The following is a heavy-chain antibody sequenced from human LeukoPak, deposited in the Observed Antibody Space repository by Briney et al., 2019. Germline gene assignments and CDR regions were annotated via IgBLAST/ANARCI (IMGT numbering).Heavy chain of an antibody. D-gene: IGHD3-22*01. Sequence: GGSLGLSCAASGSTFSSYAMSWVRQAPGKGLAWVSTISGGSGSTYCADSVKGRFTISRDNSKNTLYLQMNSLRDEDTAVYYCAKHRFESGGYHSTDWGQGTLVTVSS. CDR2: ISGGSGST. CDR3: AKHRFESGGYHSTD. J-gene: IGHJ4*02. CDR1: GSTFSSYA. V-gene: IGHV3-23*01.